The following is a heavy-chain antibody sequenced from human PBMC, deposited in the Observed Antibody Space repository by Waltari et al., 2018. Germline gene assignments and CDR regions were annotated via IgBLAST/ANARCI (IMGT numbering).Heavy chain of an antibody. Sequence: EVQLVESGGGLVQPGRSLRLSCTASGFTFGDSAISWVRQAPGKGLEWVGFIRSKAYGGTTEYAASVKGRFTISRDDSKSIAYLQMNSLKTEDTAVYYCTRAMGIVLMVYQGDYWGQGTLVTVSS. CDR2: IRSKAYGGTT. CDR1: GFTFGDSA. J-gene: IGHJ4*02. D-gene: IGHD2-8*01. V-gene: IGHV3-49*04. CDR3: TRAMGIVLMVYQGDY.